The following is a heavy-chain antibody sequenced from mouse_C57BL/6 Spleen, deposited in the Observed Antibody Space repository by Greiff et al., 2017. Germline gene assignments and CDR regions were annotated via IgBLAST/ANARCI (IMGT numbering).Heavy chain of an antibody. CDR3: ARGYTDWYFDV. D-gene: IGHD1-1*01. V-gene: IGHV1-85*01. J-gene: IGHJ1*03. CDR2: IYPRDGST. Sequence: VHLVESGPELVKPGASVKLSCKASGYTFTSYDINWVKQRPGQGLEWIGWIYPRDGSTKYNEKFKGKATLTVDTSSSTAYMELHSLTSEDSAVYFCARGYTDWYFDVWGTGTTVTVSS. CDR1: GYTFTSYD.